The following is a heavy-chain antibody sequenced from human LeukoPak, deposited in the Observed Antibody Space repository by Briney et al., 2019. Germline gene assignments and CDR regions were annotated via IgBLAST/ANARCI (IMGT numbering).Heavy chain of an antibody. V-gene: IGHV4-59*01. CDR3: ARGGPLDY. CDR1: GGSISGYY. J-gene: IGHJ4*02. D-gene: IGHD3-10*01. Sequence: SETLSLTCTVSGGSISGYYWSWIRQPPGKGLEWIGYIYYSGSTNYNPSLKSRVTISVDTSKNQFSLKLRSVTAADTAVYYRARGGPLDYWGQGTLVTVSS. CDR2: IYYSGST.